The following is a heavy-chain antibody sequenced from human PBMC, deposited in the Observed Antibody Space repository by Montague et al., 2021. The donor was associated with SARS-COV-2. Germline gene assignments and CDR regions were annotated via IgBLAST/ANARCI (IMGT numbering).Heavy chain of an antibody. V-gene: IGHV4-34*01. CDR2: INHSGST. Sequence: SETLSLTCAVYGGPLRNYYWSWIRQSPGKGLEWIGEINHSGSTNYNPSLKSRLTISVDTSKKQFSLKLNSMTAADTAVYYCATITLGYCTNGVCQPPDYWGQGTLVTVSS. CDR3: ATITLGYCTNGVCQPPDY. D-gene: IGHD2-8*01. J-gene: IGHJ4*02. CDR1: GGPLRNYY.